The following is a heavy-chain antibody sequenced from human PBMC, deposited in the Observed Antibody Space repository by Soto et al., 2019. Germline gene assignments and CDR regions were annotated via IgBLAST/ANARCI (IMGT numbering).Heavy chain of an antibody. Sequence: SETLSLTCTVSGGSISSSSYYWGWIRQPPGKGLEWIGSIYYSGSTYYNPSLKSRVTISVDTSKNQFSLKLSSVTAADTAVYYCASLSMIVFHYWGQGTLVTVSS. CDR1: GGSISSSSYY. CDR3: ASLSMIVFHY. D-gene: IGHD3-22*01. CDR2: IYYSGST. J-gene: IGHJ4*02. V-gene: IGHV4-39*01.